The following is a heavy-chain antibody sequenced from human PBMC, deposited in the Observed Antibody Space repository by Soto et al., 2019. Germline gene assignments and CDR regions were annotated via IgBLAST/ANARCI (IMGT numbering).Heavy chain of an antibody. Sequence: SATLSLTCTVSGGSISTYYWSWIRQPPGGTLEWIGYIYASGATTYNPSLESRVTMSVDMPNNEFSLELTSLTAADTAVYYCARSHSFDGSIYHYYFDFWGQGTLVTVSS. D-gene: IGHD3-10*01. CDR1: GGSISTYY. J-gene: IGHJ4*02. CDR2: IYASGAT. CDR3: ARSHSFDGSIYHYYFDF. V-gene: IGHV4-59*01.